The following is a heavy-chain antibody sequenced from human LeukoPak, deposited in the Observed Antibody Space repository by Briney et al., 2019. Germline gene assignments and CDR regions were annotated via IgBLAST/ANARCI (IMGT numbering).Heavy chain of an antibody. D-gene: IGHD7-27*01. CDR1: GFTFSSYT. CDR2: ISTSDGNT. J-gene: IGHJ5*02. CDR3: AKDGGLWVSAHWGDS. V-gene: IGHV3-23*01. Sequence: GVSLRLSCAACGFTFSSYTMRWVRQAPGKGLECLSTISTSDGNTYYADSVKGRFTVSRDNSKNTLFLQMNSLRAEDTAVYYCAKDGGLWVSAHWGDSWGRGTLVTVSS.